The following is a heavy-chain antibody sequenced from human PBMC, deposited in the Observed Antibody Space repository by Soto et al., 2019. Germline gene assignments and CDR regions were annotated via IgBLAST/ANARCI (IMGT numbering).Heavy chain of an antibody. CDR1: GGTFRSYA. Sequence: QVQLVQSGAEVKKPGSSVKVSCKASGGTFRSYAISWVRQAPGQGLEWMGGIIPIFGTANYAQKFQGRVTIKADESTRTAYMELSSLRSEDTAVYYCASDLGDIYGPFDYWGQGTLVTVSS. D-gene: IGHD3-3*02. CDR3: ASDLGDIYGPFDY. CDR2: IIPIFGTA. J-gene: IGHJ4*02. V-gene: IGHV1-69*01.